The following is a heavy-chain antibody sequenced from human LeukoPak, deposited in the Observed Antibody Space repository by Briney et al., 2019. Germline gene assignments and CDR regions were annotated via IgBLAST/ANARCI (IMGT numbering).Heavy chain of an antibody. D-gene: IGHD5-18*01. CDR3: ARGQRTLTSYRYDYRPIEV. J-gene: IGHJ6*02. V-gene: IGHV4-34*01. CDR2: INHSGST. Sequence: PSETLSLTCAAQDGSLTGYYWTWIRQSQGKGLEGLGKINHSGSTTYTPSLGRRLTISLVPSKNKVSLRLTSATAADSGVYYCARGQRTLTSYRYDYRPIEVWGQGTTVTVSS. CDR1: DGSLTGYY.